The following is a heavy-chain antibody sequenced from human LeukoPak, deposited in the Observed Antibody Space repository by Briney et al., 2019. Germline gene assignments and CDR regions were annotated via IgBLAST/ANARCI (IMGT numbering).Heavy chain of an antibody. V-gene: IGHV1-46*01. D-gene: IGHD3-22*01. CDR3: ARERIGYDGSALRFDP. Sequence: ASVKVSCKASGYTFTSYNMHWVRQAPGQGLEWMGIINPSGGSTSYAQKFQGRVTMTRDTSTSTVYMELSSLRSDDTAVYYCARERIGYDGSALRFDPWGQGTLVTVSS. J-gene: IGHJ5*02. CDR1: GYTFTSYN. CDR2: INPSGGST.